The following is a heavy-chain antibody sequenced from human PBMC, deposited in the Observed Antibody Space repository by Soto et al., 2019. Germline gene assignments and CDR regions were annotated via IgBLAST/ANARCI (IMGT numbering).Heavy chain of an antibody. J-gene: IGHJ5*02. CDR1: GDPLTSFY. V-gene: IGHV4-4*08. CDR3: ATHTNWFDP. CDR2: MYLSGTT. Sequence: SDTLSLTCTVSGDPLTSFYWTWIRQSPGKGLEWIGYMYLSGTTNYNPSFRSRVTMSVDTSKNQFSLTLTSVTAADTVVYYCATHTNWFDPWGQGTLVTVSS.